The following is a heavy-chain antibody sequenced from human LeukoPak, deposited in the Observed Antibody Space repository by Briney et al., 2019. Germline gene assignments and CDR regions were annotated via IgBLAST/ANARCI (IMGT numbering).Heavy chain of an antibody. V-gene: IGHV3-23*01. CDR1: GFTFSDYT. J-gene: IGHJ4*02. CDR2: TSGSGGYT. Sequence: GGSLRLSCAASGFTFSDYTMSWVRQAPGKGLEWASTTSGSGGYTYYADSVKGRFTISRDNSKNTLYLQMNSLRVADTAAYYCAKDLKGASSGWPLFDYWGQGTVVTVSS. CDR3: AKDLKGASSGWPLFDY. D-gene: IGHD6-19*01.